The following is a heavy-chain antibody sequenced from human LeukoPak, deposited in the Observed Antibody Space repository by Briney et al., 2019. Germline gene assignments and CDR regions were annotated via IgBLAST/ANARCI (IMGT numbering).Heavy chain of an antibody. CDR2: IWNDGSNQ. J-gene: IGHJ4*02. Sequence: PGRSLRLSCAASGFTFSRYGMHWVRQAPGEGLEWVAVIWNDGSNQYYVDSVKGRLTISRDNSKNTLYLQMNSLRAEDTAMYYCASLGYCSSNSCYEDCWGQGTLVTVSS. CDR1: GFTFSRYG. D-gene: IGHD2-2*01. V-gene: IGHV3-33*03. CDR3: ASLGYCSSNSCYEDC.